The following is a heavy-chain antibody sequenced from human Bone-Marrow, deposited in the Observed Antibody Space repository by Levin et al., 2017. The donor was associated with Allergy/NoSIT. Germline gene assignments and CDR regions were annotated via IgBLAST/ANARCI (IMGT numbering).Heavy chain of an antibody. CDR2: ISYDGSNK. D-gene: IGHD3-10*01. CDR1: GFTFSSYA. CDR3: ARDLRVRGFYFDY. V-gene: IGHV3-30-3*01. J-gene: IGHJ4*02. Sequence: PGGSLRLSCAASGFTFSSYAMHWVRQAPGKGLEWVAVISYDGSNKYYADSVKGRFTISRDNSKNTLYLQMNSLRAEDTAVYYCARDLRVRGFYFDYWGQGTLVTVSS.